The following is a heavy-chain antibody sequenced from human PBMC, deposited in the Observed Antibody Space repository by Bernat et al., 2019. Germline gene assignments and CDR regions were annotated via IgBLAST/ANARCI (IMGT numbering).Heavy chain of an antibody. CDR3: ARAGGYCSGTAYQNTYFFYGMDV. D-gene: IGHD2-15*01. V-gene: IGHV3-33*01. CDR1: GFTFSTYG. CDR2: IWYDGSNE. J-gene: IGHJ6*04. Sequence: QVQLVESGGGVVQPGRSLRLSCAASGFTFSTYGMHWVRQAPGKGLEWVAIIWYDGSNEYYADPVKGRFTISRDNSKNTLYLQMNSLRAEDTAVYYCARAGGYCSGTAYQNTYFFYGMDVWGKGTTVTVSS.